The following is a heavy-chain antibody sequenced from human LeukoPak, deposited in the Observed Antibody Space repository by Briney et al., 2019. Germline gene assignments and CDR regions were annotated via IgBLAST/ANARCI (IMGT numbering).Heavy chain of an antibody. Sequence: LETLSLTCTISGGSLSTHYWSWIRQPPGKGLEWIGHIYYSGSTNYNPSLKSRVTISEDTSKNQFSLKLSSVTAADTAVYYCARFETVADYWGQGTLVTVSS. V-gene: IGHV4-59*11. J-gene: IGHJ4*02. D-gene: IGHD3-16*01. CDR2: IYYSGST. CDR3: ARFETVADY. CDR1: GGSLSTHY.